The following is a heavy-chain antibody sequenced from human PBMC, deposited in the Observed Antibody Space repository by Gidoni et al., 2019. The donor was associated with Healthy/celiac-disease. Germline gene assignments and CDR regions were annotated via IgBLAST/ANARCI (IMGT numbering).Heavy chain of an antibody. CDR1: GHTFTSYY. J-gene: IGHJ4*02. CDR3: ARSVPWNYFDY. CDR2: INPSGGST. D-gene: IGHD2-2*01. Sequence: QVQLVQSGAEVKKPGASVKVSCKASGHTFTSYYMPWVRQAPGQGLEWMGIINPSGGSTSYAQKFQGRVTMTRDTSTSTVYMELSSLRSEDTAVYYCARSVPWNYFDYWGQGTLVTVSS. V-gene: IGHV1-46*01.